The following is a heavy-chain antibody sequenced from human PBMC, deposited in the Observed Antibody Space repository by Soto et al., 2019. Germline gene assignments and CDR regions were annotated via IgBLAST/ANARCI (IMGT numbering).Heavy chain of an antibody. CDR3: AGTTSHYWYYMDV. J-gene: IGHJ6*03. Sequence: HSQTLSLTCAISGDSVSSNSAAWNWIRQSPSRGLEWLGRTYYRSRWYNDYAVSVRSRITVNPDTSKNQFSLQLTSVTPEDTAVYYCAGTTSHYWYYMDVWGKGTTVTVS. CDR2: TYYRSRWYN. CDR1: GDSVSSNSAA. D-gene: IGHD1-7*01. V-gene: IGHV6-1*01.